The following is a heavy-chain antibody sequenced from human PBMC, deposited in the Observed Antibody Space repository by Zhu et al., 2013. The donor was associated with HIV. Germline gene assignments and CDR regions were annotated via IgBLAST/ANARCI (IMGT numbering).Heavy chain of an antibody. D-gene: IGHD3-3*01. CDR3: ARDFRSGYLYYGMDV. J-gene: IGHJ6*02. CDR2: INPNSGGT. Sequence: QVQLVQSGAEVKKPGASVKVSCKASGYTFTGYYMHWVRQAPGQGLEWMGWINPNSGGTNYAQKFQGWVTMTRDTSISTAYMELSRLRSDDTAVYYCARDFRSGYLYYGMDVWGQGTTVTVSS. V-gene: IGHV1-2*04. CDR1: GYTFTGYY.